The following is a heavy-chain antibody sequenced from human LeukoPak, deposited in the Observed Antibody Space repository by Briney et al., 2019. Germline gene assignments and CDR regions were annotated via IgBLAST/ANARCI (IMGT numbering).Heavy chain of an antibody. CDR2: INYSGTT. Sequence: SETLSLTCTVSGYSISSNYYWGWIRQPPGKGLEWIGSINYSGTTYYNPSLKSRVTISVDTSKNQFSLKLSSVTAADTAVYYCARKPTTGKTHYFDYWGQGTLVTVSS. CDR1: GYSISSNYY. CDR3: ARKPTTGKTHYFDY. V-gene: IGHV4-38-2*02. D-gene: IGHD1-1*01. J-gene: IGHJ4*02.